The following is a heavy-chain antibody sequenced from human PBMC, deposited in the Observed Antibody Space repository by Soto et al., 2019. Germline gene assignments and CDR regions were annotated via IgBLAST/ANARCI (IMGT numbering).Heavy chain of an antibody. CDR3: ARGTSALEFDY. V-gene: IGHV4-59*08. CDR2: IYYSGST. Sequence: QVQLQESGPGLVKPSETLSLTCTVSGGSISSYYWSWIRQPPGKGLEWIWFIYYSGSTSYNPSLKSRVTISVDTAKNQFTLKVSSVTAADTAVYYCARGTSALEFDYWGQGTLVTVSS. J-gene: IGHJ4*02. CDR1: GGSISSYY. D-gene: IGHD1-1*01.